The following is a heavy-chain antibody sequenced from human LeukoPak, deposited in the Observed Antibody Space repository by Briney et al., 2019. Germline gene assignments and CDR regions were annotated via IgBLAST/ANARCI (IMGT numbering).Heavy chain of an antibody. CDR2: ICCSGDNI. D-gene: IGHD1-26*01. CDR3: AKMKGHPLPKYYMDV. CDR1: GFTLSGFA. J-gene: IGHJ6*01. V-gene: IGHV3-23*01. Sequence: GGSLRLSCAASGFTLSGFAMSWVRRTPGKGLEWVSGICCSGDNILYADSVKGRFTISRDNSKNTLYQEMNSLRAEDTAIYYCAKMKGHPLPKYYMDVWGQGTTVTVSS.